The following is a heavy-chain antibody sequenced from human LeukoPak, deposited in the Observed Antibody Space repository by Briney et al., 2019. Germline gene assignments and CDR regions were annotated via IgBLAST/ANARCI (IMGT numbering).Heavy chain of an antibody. D-gene: IGHD3-22*01. CDR3: ARDVRFYYYDRSPDY. V-gene: IGHV3-30*02. Sequence: PGGSLRLSCAAAGFTFNSYGMHWVRQAPGKGLEWVTYIGHDGSNKYYADSVKGRFTISRDSSKNTLYLQMISLRAEDTAVYYCARDVRFYYYDRSPDYWRQGTLVTVSS. CDR1: GFTFNSYG. CDR2: IGHDGSNK. J-gene: IGHJ4*02.